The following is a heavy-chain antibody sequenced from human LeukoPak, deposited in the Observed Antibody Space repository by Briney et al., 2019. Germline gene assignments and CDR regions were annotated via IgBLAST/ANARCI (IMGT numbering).Heavy chain of an antibody. Sequence: ASVNVSCKASGYIFTTYGISWVRQAPGQRLEWMGWINAGNGNTKYSQKFQGRVTITRDTSASTAYMELSSLRSEDTAVYYCYYDSSGYSYSSDYWGQGTLVTVSS. V-gene: IGHV1-3*01. D-gene: IGHD3-22*01. CDR2: INAGNGNT. CDR3: YYDSSGYSYSSDY. J-gene: IGHJ4*02. CDR1: GYIFTTYG.